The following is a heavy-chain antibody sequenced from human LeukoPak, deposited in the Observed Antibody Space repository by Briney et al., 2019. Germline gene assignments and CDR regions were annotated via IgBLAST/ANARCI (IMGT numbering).Heavy chain of an antibody. CDR3: ARHSNGYNYYYGMDV. CDR1: GYSFTSYW. J-gene: IGHJ6*02. Sequence: GESLKISCKGSGYSFTSYWIGWVRQMPGKGLEWMGIIYPGDSDTRYSPSFQGQVTISADKSISTAYLQWSSLKASDTAMYYCARHSNGYNYYYGMDVWGQGTTVTVSS. D-gene: IGHD5-18*01. V-gene: IGHV5-51*01. CDR2: IYPGDSDT.